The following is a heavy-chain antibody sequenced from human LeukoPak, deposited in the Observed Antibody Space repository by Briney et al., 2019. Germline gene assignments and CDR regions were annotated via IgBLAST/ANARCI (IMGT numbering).Heavy chain of an antibody. D-gene: IGHD3-22*01. CDR3: ATGRKWLGAFDI. J-gene: IGHJ3*02. Sequence: ASVKVSCKVSGYTLTELSMHWVRQAPGKGLEWMGGFDPEDGETIYAQKFQGRVTMTEDTSTDTAYMELSSLRSEDTAVYYCATGRKWLGAFDIWGQGTMVTVSS. V-gene: IGHV1-24*01. CDR2: FDPEDGET. CDR1: GYTLTELS.